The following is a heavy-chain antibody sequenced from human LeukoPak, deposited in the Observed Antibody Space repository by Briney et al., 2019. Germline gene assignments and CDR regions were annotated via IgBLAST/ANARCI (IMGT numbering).Heavy chain of an antibody. Sequence: GGSLRLSCVTSGFNFNQYGMHWVRQAPGKGLEWVSYIRYDGSGKHYADSVKGRFTISRDDSKNTLYLQMSSLRAEDTAVYYCARDWDYNFWGNYDHWGQGNLVTVSS. J-gene: IGHJ4*02. V-gene: IGHV3-30*02. CDR1: GFNFNQYG. CDR2: IRYDGSGK. CDR3: ARDWDYNFWGNYDH. D-gene: IGHD3-3*01.